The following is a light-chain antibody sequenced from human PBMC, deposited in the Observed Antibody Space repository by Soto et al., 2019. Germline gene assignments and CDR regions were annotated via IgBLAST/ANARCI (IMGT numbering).Light chain of an antibody. CDR3: QQYNSYWT. Sequence: DIQMTQSPSTLSASVGDRVTITCRASQSVSGWLAWFQQKPGRAPKLLIYKASSLESGVPSRFSGSGFGTEFTLTINSLQPYDFATYYCQQYNSYWTFGQGTKVEMK. J-gene: IGKJ1*01. CDR1: QSVSGW. CDR2: KAS. V-gene: IGKV1-5*03.